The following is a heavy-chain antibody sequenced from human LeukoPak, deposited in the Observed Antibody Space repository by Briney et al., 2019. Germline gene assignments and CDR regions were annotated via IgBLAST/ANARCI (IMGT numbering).Heavy chain of an antibody. CDR1: GGTFSNYA. CDR3: ARDEGESGSYLGAIVDP. Sequence: SVKVSCKASGGTFSNYAISWVRQAPGQGLEWMGGIIPLFGSADYAQKFQGRVTFTADESTSTAYMELSSLRPEDTAVYYCARDEGESGSYLGAIVDPWGQGTLVTVSS. CDR2: IIPLFGSA. D-gene: IGHD1-26*01. J-gene: IGHJ5*02. V-gene: IGHV1-69*13.